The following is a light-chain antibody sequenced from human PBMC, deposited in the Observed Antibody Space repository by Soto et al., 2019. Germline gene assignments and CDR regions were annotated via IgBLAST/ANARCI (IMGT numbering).Light chain of an antibody. CDR2: EVH. Sequence: QSVPTQPASVSGAPGQSITISCTGTSSDVGGYNFVSWYQQNPGKAPKLIIYEVHNRPSGVSHRFSGSKSANTASLTISSLQTDDEADYYCSSYTSSDTYVFGTGTKLTVL. V-gene: IGLV2-14*01. J-gene: IGLJ1*01. CDR3: SSYTSSDTYV. CDR1: SSDVGGYNF.